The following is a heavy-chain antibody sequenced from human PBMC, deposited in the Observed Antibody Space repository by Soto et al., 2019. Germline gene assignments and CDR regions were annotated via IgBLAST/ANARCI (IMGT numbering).Heavy chain of an antibody. D-gene: IGHD2-2*02. CDR3: ARARFQVLYGKPYFDS. Sequence: SETLSLTCTVSGGSITTGGSYWSWIRQHPGKGLERIGNIYHSGNTYYNPSLKSRLTISVDTSKNHFSLMVDSVTAADTAVYYCARARFQVLYGKPYFDSWGQGTLVTVSS. CDR1: GGSITTGGSY. J-gene: IGHJ4*02. CDR2: IYHSGNT. V-gene: IGHV4-31*03.